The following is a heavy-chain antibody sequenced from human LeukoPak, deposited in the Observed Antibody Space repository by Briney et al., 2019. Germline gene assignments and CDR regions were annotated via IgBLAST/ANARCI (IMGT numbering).Heavy chain of an antibody. CDR2: ISAYNGNT. J-gene: IGHJ4*02. D-gene: IGHD2-15*01. V-gene: IGHV1-18*01. CDR1: GYTFTSYG. CDR3: ARLHCSGGSCSAVDY. Sequence: ASVKVSCKASGYTFTSYGISWVRQAPGQGLEWMGWISAYNGNTNYAQKLQGRVTMTTDTSTSTAYMELRSLRSDDTAVYYCARLHCSGGSCSAVDYWGQRTLVTVSS.